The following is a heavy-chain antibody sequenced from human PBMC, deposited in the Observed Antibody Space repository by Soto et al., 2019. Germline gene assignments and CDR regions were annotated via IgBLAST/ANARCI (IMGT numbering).Heavy chain of an antibody. CDR2: ISSSSSTI. Sequence: GGSLRLSCAASGFTFSSYSMNWVRQAPGKGLEWVSYISSSSSTIYYADSVKGRFTISRDNAKNSLYLQMNGLRAEDTAVYYCARDYYDSSGYYPRFDYWGQGTLVTVSS. D-gene: IGHD3-22*01. J-gene: IGHJ4*02. CDR1: GFTFSSYS. V-gene: IGHV3-48*01. CDR3: ARDYYDSSGYYPRFDY.